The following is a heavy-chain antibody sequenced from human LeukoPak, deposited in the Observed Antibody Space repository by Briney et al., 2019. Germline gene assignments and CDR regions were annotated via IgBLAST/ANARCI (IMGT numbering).Heavy chain of an antibody. CDR2: IRYDGSDK. J-gene: IGHJ4*02. CDR3: AKDGVGTSTADY. CDR1: GFSFSSYG. Sequence: GGSLRLSCAASGFSFSSYGMQWVRQAPGKGLGWVSFIRYDGSDKYYADSVKGRFTISRDNSKNMLSLQMNSLRPEDTAVYYCAKDGVGTSTADYWGQGTLVTVSS. V-gene: IGHV3-30*02. D-gene: IGHD1-26*01.